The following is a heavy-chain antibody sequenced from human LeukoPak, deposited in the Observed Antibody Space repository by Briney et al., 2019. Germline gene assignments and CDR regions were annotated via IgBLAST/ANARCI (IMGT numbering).Heavy chain of an antibody. D-gene: IGHD3-10*01. CDR3: AKGESVRGDTPFDY. V-gene: IGHV3-23*01. CDR1: GFTFSNYA. Sequence: PGGSLRLSCVASGFTFSNYAMSWVRRTPGKGLEWVSVISGRGVSTSYADPVRGRLTISRDNSKNTLYLQMNILRVEDTAVYYCAKGESVRGDTPFDYWGQGTRVAVSS. CDR2: ISGRGVST. J-gene: IGHJ4*02.